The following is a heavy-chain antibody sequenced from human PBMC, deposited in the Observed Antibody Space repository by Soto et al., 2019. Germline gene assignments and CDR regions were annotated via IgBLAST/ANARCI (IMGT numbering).Heavy chain of an antibody. CDR2: INHSGST. CDR1: GGSFSGYY. CDR3: ARTYYDFWSGYYTPYYFDY. D-gene: IGHD3-3*01. Sequence: SETLSLTCAVYGGSFSGYYWSWIRQPPGKGLEWIGEINHSGSTYYNPSLKSRVTISVDTSKNQFSLKLSSVTAADTAVYYCARTYYDFWSGYYTPYYFDYWGQGTLVTVSS. J-gene: IGHJ4*02. V-gene: IGHV4-34*09.